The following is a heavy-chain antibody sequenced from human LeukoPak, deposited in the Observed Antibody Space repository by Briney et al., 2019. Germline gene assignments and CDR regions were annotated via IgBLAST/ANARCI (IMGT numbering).Heavy chain of an antibody. V-gene: IGHV3-66*02. CDR3: ARDMLLWFGELVGLFDY. J-gene: IGHJ4*02. D-gene: IGHD3-10*01. CDR2: IYSGGST. CDR1: GFTVSSNY. Sequence: GGSLRLSCAASGFTVSSNYMSWVRQAPGKGLEWVSVIYSGGSTYYADSVKGRFTISRDNSKNTLYLQMNSLRAEDTAVYYCARDMLLWFGELVGLFDYWGQGTLVTVSS.